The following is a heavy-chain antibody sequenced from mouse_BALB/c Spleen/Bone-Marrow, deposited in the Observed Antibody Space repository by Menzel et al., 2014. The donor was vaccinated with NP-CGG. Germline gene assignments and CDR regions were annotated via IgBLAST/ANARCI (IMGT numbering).Heavy chain of an antibody. V-gene: IGHV14-3*02. J-gene: IGHJ3*01. D-gene: IGHD2-2*01. Sequence: EVQLQQSGAELVKPGASVKLSCTASGFNINDTYMHWVKQRPEQGLEWIGRIDPASGNTKYDPKFQGKATITADTSSNTAYLQLSSLTSEDTAVYYCARNYGYGKSFAYWGQGTLVTVSA. CDR3: ARNYGYGKSFAY. CDR1: GFNINDTY. CDR2: IDPASGNT.